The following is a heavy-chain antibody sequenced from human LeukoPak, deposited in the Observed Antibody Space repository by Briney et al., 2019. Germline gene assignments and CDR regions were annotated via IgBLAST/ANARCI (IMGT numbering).Heavy chain of an antibody. CDR2: NYSGGTT. D-gene: IGHD4-17*01. J-gene: IGHJ4*02. CDR3: ARVLWNGDYPRFDY. Sequence: GGSLRLSCAASGFSVSSNYMNWVRQAPGKGLEWVSINYSGGTTYYADSVKGRFTISRDNSKNTLYLQMNSLRVEDTAVYYCARVLWNGDYPRFDYWGQGTLVTVSS. V-gene: IGHV3-53*01. CDR1: GFSVSSNY.